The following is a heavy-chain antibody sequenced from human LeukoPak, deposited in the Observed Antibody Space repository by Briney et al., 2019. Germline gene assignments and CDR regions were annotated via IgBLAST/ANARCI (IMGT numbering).Heavy chain of an antibody. D-gene: IGHD5-18*01. J-gene: IGHJ4*02. CDR2: ISYDGSNE. CDR3: ARDLNTAMVTLDY. V-gene: IGHV3-30-3*01. Sequence: GGSLRLSCAASGFTFSSYAMHWVRQAPGKGLEWVAVISYDGSNEYYADSVKGRFTISRDNSKNTLYLQMNSLRAEDTAVYYCARDLNTAMVTLDYWGQGTLVTVSS. CDR1: GFTFSSYA.